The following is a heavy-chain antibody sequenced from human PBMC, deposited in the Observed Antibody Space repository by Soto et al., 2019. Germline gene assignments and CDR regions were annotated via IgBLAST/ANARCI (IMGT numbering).Heavy chain of an antibody. V-gene: IGHV4-34*01. J-gene: IGHJ4*02. Sequence: SETLSLTCAVYGGSFSGYYWSWIRQPPGKGLEWIGEINHSGSTNYNPSLKSRVTISVDTSKNQFSLKLSSVTAADTAVYYCARTMNYYDSSGGGYWGQGTLVTVSS. CDR3: ARTMNYYDSSGGGY. CDR2: INHSGST. D-gene: IGHD3-22*01. CDR1: GGSFSGYY.